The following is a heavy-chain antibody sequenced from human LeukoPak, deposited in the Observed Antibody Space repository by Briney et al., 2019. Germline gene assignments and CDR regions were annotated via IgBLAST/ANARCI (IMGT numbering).Heavy chain of an antibody. CDR1: GGSISSGDYY. V-gene: IGHV4-30-4*01. CDR3: ARDRDSGSYWDYYYYGMDV. D-gene: IGHD1-26*01. J-gene: IGHJ6*02. Sequence: PSETLFLTCTVSGGSISSGDYYWSWIRQPPGKGLEWIGYIYYSGSTYYNPSLKSRVTISVDTSKNQFSLKLSSVTAADTAVYYCARDRDSGSYWDYYYYGMDVWGQGTTVTVSS. CDR2: IYYSGST.